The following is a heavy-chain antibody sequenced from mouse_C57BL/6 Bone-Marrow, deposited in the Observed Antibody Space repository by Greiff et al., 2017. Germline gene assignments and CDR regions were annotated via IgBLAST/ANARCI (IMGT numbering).Heavy chain of an antibody. CDR2: IDPSDSYT. J-gene: IGHJ2*01. D-gene: IGHD1-1*01. V-gene: IGHV1-69*01. Sequence: VKLQQPGAELVMPGASVKLSCKASGYTFTSYWMHWVKQRPGQGLEWIGEIDPSDSYTNYNQKFKGKSTLTVDKSSSTAYMQLSSLTSEDSAVYYCARSATVVATSDYWGQGTTLTVSS. CDR3: ARSATVVATSDY. CDR1: GYTFTSYW.